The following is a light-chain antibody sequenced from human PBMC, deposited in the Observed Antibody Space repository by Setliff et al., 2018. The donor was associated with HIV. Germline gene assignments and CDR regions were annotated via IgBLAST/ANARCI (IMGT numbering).Light chain of an antibody. CDR3: SSFTSSGTYV. CDR1: SSDVGGYDF. V-gene: IGLV2-11*01. J-gene: IGLJ1*01. Sequence: QSALTQPRSVSGSPGQSVNISCTGTSSDVGGYDFVSWFQQHPGKVPKLIIYGVNKRPSGVPDRFSGSKSGNTASLTISGLQAEDEADYYCSSFTSSGTYVFGTGTKVTVL. CDR2: GVN.